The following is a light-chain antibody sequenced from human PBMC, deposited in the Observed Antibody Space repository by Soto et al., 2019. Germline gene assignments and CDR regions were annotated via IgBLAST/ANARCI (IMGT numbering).Light chain of an antibody. Sequence: DLQLTQSPSFLSASVGDRVTITCRASQGIDNNLAWYQQKPGRAPNLLIYAAFTLQSGVPSRFSGSASGTEFTLTISSLQPEDFATYYCQQLSTYPITFGGGTKVEI. V-gene: IGKV1-9*01. CDR2: AAF. CDR1: QGIDNN. J-gene: IGKJ4*01. CDR3: QQLSTYPIT.